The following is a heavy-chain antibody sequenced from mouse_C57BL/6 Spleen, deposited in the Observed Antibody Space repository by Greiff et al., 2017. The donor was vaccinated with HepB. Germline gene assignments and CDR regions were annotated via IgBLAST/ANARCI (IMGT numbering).Heavy chain of an antibody. CDR1: GYTFTDYE. CDR3: TSSKGTDYFDY. V-gene: IGHV1-15*01. CDR2: IDPETGGT. D-gene: IGHD1-3*01. J-gene: IGHJ2*01. Sequence: VQLQQSGAELVRPGASVTLSCKASGYTFTDYEMHWVKQTPVHGLEWIGAIDPETGGTAYNQKFKGKAILTADKSSSTAYMELRSLTSEDSAVYYYTSSKGTDYFDYWGQGTTLTVSS.